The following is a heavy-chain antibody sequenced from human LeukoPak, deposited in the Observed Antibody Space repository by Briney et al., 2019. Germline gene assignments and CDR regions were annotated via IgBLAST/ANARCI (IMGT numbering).Heavy chain of an antibody. V-gene: IGHV3-23*01. Sequence: GGSLRLSCAASGFTFSSYAMSWVRQAPGKGLEWVSAISGSGGSTYYADSVKGRFTISRDNSKNTLYLQMNSLGAEDTAVYYCAKRDYFGSVDSYYAMDVWGQGTTVTVSS. CDR3: AKRDYFGSVDSYYAMDV. J-gene: IGHJ6*02. D-gene: IGHD3-10*01. CDR2: ISGSGGST. CDR1: GFTFSSYA.